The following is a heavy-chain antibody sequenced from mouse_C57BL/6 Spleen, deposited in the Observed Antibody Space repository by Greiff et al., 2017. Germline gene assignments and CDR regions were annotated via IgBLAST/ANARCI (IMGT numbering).Heavy chain of an antibody. CDR1: GYAFSSYW. CDR2: IYPGDGDT. CDR3: AAIYYYGRTYFDY. J-gene: IGHJ2*01. V-gene: IGHV1-80*01. D-gene: IGHD1-1*01. Sequence: QVQLQQSGAELVKPGASVKISCKASGYAFSSYWMNWVKQRPGKGLEWIGQIYPGDGDTNYNGKFKGKATLTADKSSSTAYMQLSSLTSEDSAVYFCAAIYYYGRTYFDYWGQGTTLTVSS.